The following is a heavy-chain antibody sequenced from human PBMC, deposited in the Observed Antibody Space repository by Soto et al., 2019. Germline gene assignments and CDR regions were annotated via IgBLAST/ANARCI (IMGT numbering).Heavy chain of an antibody. Sequence: SETLSLTCTVSGGSISSGGYYWSWIRQHPAKGLEWIGYIYYSGSTYYNPSLKSRVTISVDTSKNQFSLKLSSVTAADTAVYYCARSRLHRFFGRYRVHWFDPWGQGTLVTVS. CDR3: ARSRLHRFFGRYRVHWFDP. D-gene: IGHD1-26*01. CDR1: GGSISSGGYY. J-gene: IGHJ5*02. V-gene: IGHV4-31*03. CDR2: IYYSGST.